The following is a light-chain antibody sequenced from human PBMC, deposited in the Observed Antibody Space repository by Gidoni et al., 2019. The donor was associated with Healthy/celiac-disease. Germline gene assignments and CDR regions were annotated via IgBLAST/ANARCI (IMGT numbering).Light chain of an antibody. CDR2: AAS. CDR3: QKYNSAPRT. Sequence: DIQMTPSPASLSASVGDRVSINRRASQGISNYLAWYQQKPGKVPKLLIDAASTVQAGVPSRFSGSGSGTDFTLTISSLQPEDVATYYCQKYNSAPRTFGQGTKVEIK. CDR1: QGISNY. V-gene: IGKV1-27*01. J-gene: IGKJ1*01.